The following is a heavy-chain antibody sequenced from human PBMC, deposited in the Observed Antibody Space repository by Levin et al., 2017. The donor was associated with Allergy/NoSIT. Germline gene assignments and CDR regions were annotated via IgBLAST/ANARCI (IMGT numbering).Heavy chain of an antibody. V-gene: IGHV3-21*01. Sequence: PGGSLRLSCAASGFTFSSYSMNWVRQAPGKGLEWVSSISSSSSYIYYADSVKGRFTISRDNAKNSLYLQMNSLRAEDTAVYYCARDRPSYYDILTGTNDYWGQGTLVTVSS. J-gene: IGHJ4*02. CDR1: GFTFSSYS. D-gene: IGHD3-9*01. CDR2: ISSSSSYI. CDR3: ARDRPSYYDILTGTNDY.